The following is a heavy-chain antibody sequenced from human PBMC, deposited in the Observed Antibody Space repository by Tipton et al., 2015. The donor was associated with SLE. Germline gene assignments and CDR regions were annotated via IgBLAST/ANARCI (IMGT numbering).Heavy chain of an antibody. V-gene: IGHV4-59*01. CDR1: GGSISHYY. Sequence: GLVKPSETLSITCTDSGGSISHYYWNWIRQPPGKGLEWIGYIFYSGSTNYNPSLKSRFTISVDTSRNHFSLSLTSVTAADTAVYYSAGVILYYWYFYFWGRGTLVTVSS. CDR2: IFYSGST. J-gene: IGHJ2*01. D-gene: IGHD3-10*01. CDR3: AGVILYYWYFYF.